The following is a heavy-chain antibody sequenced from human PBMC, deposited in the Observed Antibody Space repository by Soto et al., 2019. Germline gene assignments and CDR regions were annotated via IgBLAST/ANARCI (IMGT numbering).Heavy chain of an antibody. CDR2: VESSGRT. Sequence: SETLSLTCTVSGDSMTKNYRSWSMTNYYYWSWIRQTPGKGLEWIGYVESSGRTEYKPPLASRVTLSLDSSQNQFSLTRRSVTTADRALYVCARGVYGAYLDYWGQGIPVTVSS. V-gene: IGHV4-61*08. J-gene: IGHJ4*02. CDR3: ARGVYGAYLDY. D-gene: IGHD3-10*01. CDR1: GDSMTKNYRSWSMTNYYY.